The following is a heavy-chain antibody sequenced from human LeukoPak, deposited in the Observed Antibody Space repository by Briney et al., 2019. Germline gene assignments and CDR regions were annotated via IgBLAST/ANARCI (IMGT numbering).Heavy chain of an antibody. V-gene: IGHV3-30*04. CDR2: ISYDGSNK. Sequence: GGSLRLSCAASGFTFSSYAMHWVRQAPGKGLERVAVISYDGSNKYYADSVKGRFTISRDNSKNTLYLQMNSLRAEDTAVYYCARVGRPYYYYYYMDVWGKGTTVTVSS. CDR3: ARVGRPYYYYYYMDV. CDR1: GFTFSSYA. J-gene: IGHJ6*03. D-gene: IGHD3-10*01.